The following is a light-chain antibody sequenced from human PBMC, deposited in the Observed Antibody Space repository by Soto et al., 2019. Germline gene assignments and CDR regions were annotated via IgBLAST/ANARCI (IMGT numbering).Light chain of an antibody. CDR2: DVF. Sequence: QSALTQPRSVSGFPRQSVTISCAGISNDVGVYTFVSWYQHHPDKAPKLIIYDVFHRPSGVPDRFSGSRSGNTASLTVSGVQAEDEADYYCCSYASNFAIFGGGTKLTVL. CDR3: CSYASNFAI. J-gene: IGLJ2*01. CDR1: SNDVGVYTF. V-gene: IGLV2-11*01.